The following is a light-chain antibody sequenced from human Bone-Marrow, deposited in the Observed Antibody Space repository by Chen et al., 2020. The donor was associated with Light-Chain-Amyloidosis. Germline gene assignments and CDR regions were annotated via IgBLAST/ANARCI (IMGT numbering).Light chain of an antibody. CDR2: EDD. J-gene: IGLJ3*02. V-gene: IGLV6-57*01. Sequence: NFMLTQPHSVSESPGKTVIISCTRSSVSIATNYVQWYQQRPGSSPTTVIYEDDQRPSGVPYRFSGSIDRSSNSASLTISGLKTEDEADYYCQSYQGSSQGVFGGGTKLTVL. CDR3: QSYQGSSQGV. CDR1: SVSIATNY.